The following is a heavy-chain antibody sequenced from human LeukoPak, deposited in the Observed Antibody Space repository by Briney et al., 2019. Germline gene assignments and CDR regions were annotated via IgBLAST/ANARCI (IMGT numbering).Heavy chain of an antibody. CDR1: GGSFSGYY. J-gene: IGHJ6*02. D-gene: IGHD6-13*01. V-gene: IGHV4-34*01. CDR2: INHSGST. CDR3: ARHYSSSWYYYYYGMDV. Sequence: PSETLSLTCAVYGGSFSGYYWSWIRQPPGKGLEWIGEINHSGSTNYNPSLKSRVTISVDTSKNQFSLKLSSVTAADTAVYYCARHYSSSWYYYYYGMDVWGQGTTVTVSS.